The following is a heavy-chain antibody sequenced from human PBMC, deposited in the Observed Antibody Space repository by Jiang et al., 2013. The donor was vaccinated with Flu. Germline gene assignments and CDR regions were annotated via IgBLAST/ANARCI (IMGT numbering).Heavy chain of an antibody. Sequence: YTFTSYAMNWVRQAPGQGLEWMGWINTNTGNPTYAQGFTGRFVFSLDTSVSTAYLQISSLKAEDTAVYYCARVGHGYSSGWYGYWGQGTLVTVSS. V-gene: IGHV7-4-1*02. CDR1: YTFTSYA. J-gene: IGHJ4*02. CDR2: INTNTGNP. CDR3: ARVGHGYSSGWYGY. D-gene: IGHD6-19*01.